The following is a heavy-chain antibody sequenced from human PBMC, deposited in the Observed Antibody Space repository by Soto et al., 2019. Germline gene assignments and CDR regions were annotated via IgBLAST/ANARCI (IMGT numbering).Heavy chain of an antibody. CDR1: GGTFSSYA. CDR3: AIGGRGGPMVNYYYYGMDV. D-gene: IGHD3-16*01. J-gene: IGHJ6*02. CDR2: IIPIFGTA. Sequence: QVQLVQSGAEVKKPGSSVKVSCKASGGTFSSYAISWVRQAPGQGLEWMGGIIPIFGTANYAQKFQGKVTITADESTSTAYMELSSLRSEDTAVYYCAIGGRGGPMVNYYYYGMDVWGQGTTVTVSS. V-gene: IGHV1-69*01.